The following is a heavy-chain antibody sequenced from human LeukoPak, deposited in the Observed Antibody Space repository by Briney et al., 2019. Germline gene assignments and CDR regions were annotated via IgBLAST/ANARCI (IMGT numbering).Heavy chain of an antibody. J-gene: IGHJ6*03. Sequence: ASETLSLTCTVSGGSISSYYWSWIRQPPGKGLEWIGYIYYSGSTNYNPSLKSRVTISVDTSKNQFSLKLSSVTAADTAVYYRARSRYSDDYYYYYYMDVCGKGTTVTISS. CDR3: ARSRYSDDYYYYYYMDV. CDR2: IYYSGST. V-gene: IGHV4-59*12. CDR1: GGSISSYY. D-gene: IGHD2-15*01.